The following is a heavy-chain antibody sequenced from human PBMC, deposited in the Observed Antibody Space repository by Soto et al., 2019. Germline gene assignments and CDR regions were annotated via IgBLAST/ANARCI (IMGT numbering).Heavy chain of an antibody. CDR3: ARDRGAASDIRYYYYGIDV. Sequence: PGGSLRLSCAASGFIFDIYSMTWVRQAPGKGLKWVSSISSSSSYIYYADSVKGRFTISRNNAENSLYLQMSSLRADDTAVYYCARDRGAASDIRYYYYGIDVWGQGTTVTVSS. D-gene: IGHD3-10*01. V-gene: IGHV3-21*01. CDR1: GFIFDIYS. J-gene: IGHJ6*02. CDR2: ISSSSSYI.